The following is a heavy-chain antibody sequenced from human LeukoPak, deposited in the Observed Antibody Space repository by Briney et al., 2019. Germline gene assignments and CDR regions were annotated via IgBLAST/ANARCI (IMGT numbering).Heavy chain of an antibody. Sequence: SETLSLTCTVSGGSISSYYWSWIRQPPGKGLEWIGYIYTSGSTNYNPPLKSRVTISVDTSKNQFSLKLSSVTAADTAVYYCARVSTCTNGVCPRGNWFDPWGQGTLVTVSS. CDR1: GGSISSYY. J-gene: IGHJ5*02. CDR2: IYTSGST. CDR3: ARVSTCTNGVCPRGNWFDP. D-gene: IGHD2-8*01. V-gene: IGHV4-4*09.